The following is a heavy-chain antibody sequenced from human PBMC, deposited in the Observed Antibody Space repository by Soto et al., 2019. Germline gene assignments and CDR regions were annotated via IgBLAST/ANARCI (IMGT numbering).Heavy chain of an antibody. CDR1: GGSFSGYY. CDR3: ARGFSYGDYFDY. J-gene: IGHJ4*02. CDR2: INHSGST. D-gene: IGHD4-17*01. V-gene: IGHV4-34*01. Sequence: SETLSLTCAVYGGSFSGYYWSWIRQPPGKGLEWIGEINHSGSTNYNPSLKSRVTISVDTSKNQFSLKLSSVTAADTAVYYCARGFSYGDYFDYWGQGTLVTVSS.